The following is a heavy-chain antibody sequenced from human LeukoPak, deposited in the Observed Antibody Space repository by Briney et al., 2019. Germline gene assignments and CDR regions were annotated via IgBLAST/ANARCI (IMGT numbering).Heavy chain of an antibody. D-gene: IGHD2-2*01. CDR3: ARDGTSTDDY. V-gene: IGHV1-18*01. J-gene: IGHJ4*02. Sequence: ASVRVSCKTSGYTFSNFGISWVRQAPGQGLEWMGWISGNNDNPNYGQKFQGRFTVTTDSSTSTAYMELRNLRFDDTAVYYCARDGTSTDDYWGQGTLVTVSS. CDR2: ISGNNDNP. CDR1: GYTFSNFG.